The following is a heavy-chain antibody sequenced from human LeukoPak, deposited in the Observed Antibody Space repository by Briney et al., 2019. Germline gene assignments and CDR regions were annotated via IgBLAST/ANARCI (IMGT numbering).Heavy chain of an antibody. D-gene: IGHD3-16*01. CDR1: GGSFSGYY. J-gene: IGHJ6*04. CDR3: ARGRGSYYYYYGMDV. Sequence: SETLSLTCAVYGGSFSGYYWSWIRQPPEKGLEWIGEINHSGSTNYNPSLKSRVTISVDTSKNQFSLKLSSVTAADTAVYYCARGRGSYYYYYGMDVWGKGTTVTVSS. V-gene: IGHV4-34*01. CDR2: INHSGST.